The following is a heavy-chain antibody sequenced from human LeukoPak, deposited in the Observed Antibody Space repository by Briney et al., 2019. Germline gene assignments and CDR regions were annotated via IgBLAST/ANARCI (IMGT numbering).Heavy chain of an antibody. J-gene: IGHJ4*02. Sequence: GGSLRLSCAASGFTFSSHWMSWVRQAPGKGLEWVANINQYGSERNYVDSVKVRFTISRDNAKSSLYLQMNSLRAEDTAIYYCARDHVVDGLVFDYWGQGTLVTVSS. CDR3: ARDHVVDGLVFDY. CDR1: GFTFSSHW. CDR2: INQYGSER. V-gene: IGHV3-7*01. D-gene: IGHD2-15*01.